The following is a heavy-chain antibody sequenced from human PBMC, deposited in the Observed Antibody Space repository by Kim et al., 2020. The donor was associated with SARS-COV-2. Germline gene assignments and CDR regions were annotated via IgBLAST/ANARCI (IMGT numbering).Heavy chain of an antibody. D-gene: IGHD5-12*01. CDR3: ANSPRLDIVATTFDY. V-gene: IGHV3-23*01. J-gene: IGHJ4*02. CDR1: GFTFSSYA. CDR2: ISGSGGST. Sequence: GGSLRLSCAASGFTFSSYAMSWVRQAPGKGLEWVSAISGSGGSTYYADSVKGRFTISRDNSKNTLYLQMNSLRAEDTAVYYCANSPRLDIVATTFDYWGQGTLVTVSS.